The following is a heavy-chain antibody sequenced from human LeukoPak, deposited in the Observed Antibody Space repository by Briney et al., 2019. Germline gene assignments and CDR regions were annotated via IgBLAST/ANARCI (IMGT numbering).Heavy chain of an antibody. CDR2: IYYSGST. Sequence: PSETLSLTCTVSGGSISSYYWSWIRQHPGKGLEWIGYIYYSGSTNYNPSLKSRVTISVDTSKNQFSLKLSSVTAADTAVYYCARGLTVAGIKRFWFDPWGQGTLVTVSS. CDR1: GGSISSYY. D-gene: IGHD6-19*01. J-gene: IGHJ5*02. CDR3: ARGLTVAGIKRFWFDP. V-gene: IGHV4-59*12.